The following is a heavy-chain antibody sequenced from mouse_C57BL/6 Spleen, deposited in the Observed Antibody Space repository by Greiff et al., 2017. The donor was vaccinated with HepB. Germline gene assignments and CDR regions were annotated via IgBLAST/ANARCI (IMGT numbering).Heavy chain of an antibody. V-gene: IGHV1-42*01. CDR1: GYSFTGYY. J-gene: IGHJ2*01. CDR2: INPSTGGT. D-gene: IGHD2-5*01. CDR3: AYSNSRYFDY. Sequence: EVQLQQSGPELVKPGASVKISCKASGYSFTGYYMNWVKQSPEKSLEWIGEINPSTGGTTYNQKFKAKATLTVDKSSSTAYMQLKSLTSEDSAVYYCAYSNSRYFDYWGQGTTLTVSS.